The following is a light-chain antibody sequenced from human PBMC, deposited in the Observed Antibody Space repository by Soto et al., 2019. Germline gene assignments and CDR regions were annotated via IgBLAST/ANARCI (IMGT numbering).Light chain of an antibody. CDR1: SSDIGAYDY. CDR3: SLYTSENAYV. Sequence: QSALTPPAALSGTPGQSITISCTGTSSDIGAYDYVSWFQQHPGKAPKLMISEVNNRPSGVSNRFSGSKSGNTASLTISGLQAADEADYYCSLYTSENAYVFGTGTKVTVL. V-gene: IGLV2-14*01. J-gene: IGLJ1*01. CDR2: EVN.